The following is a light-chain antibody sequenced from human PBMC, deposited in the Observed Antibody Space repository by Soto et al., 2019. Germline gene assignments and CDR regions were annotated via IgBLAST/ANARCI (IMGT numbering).Light chain of an antibody. Sequence: DIQMTQSPSTLSAYVGDRVTFTCRASQSISTWLAWYQQKPGKAPKLLIYDASSLQSDVPSRFSGSGSGTEFTLTISALQTDDFASYYYQHYMNYATFGQGTKVEIK. CDR3: QHYMNYAT. J-gene: IGKJ1*01. V-gene: IGKV1-5*01. CDR2: DAS. CDR1: QSISTW.